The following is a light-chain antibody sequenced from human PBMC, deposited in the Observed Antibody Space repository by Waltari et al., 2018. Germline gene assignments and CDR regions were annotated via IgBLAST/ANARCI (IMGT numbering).Light chain of an antibody. Sequence: DIQMTQSPSSLSASVGGRVTITCQASQDISNYLNWYQQKPGKAPKLLIYDASNLETGVPSRFSGSGSGTDFTFTISSPQPEDIATYYCQQYDNLPLTFGGGTKVEIK. V-gene: IGKV1-33*01. CDR1: QDISNY. CDR2: DAS. J-gene: IGKJ4*01. CDR3: QQYDNLPLT.